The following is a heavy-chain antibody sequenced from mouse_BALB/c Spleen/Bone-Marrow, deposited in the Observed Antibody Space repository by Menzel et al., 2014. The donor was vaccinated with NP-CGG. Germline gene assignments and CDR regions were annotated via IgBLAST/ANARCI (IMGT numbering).Heavy chain of an antibody. Sequence: EVKLVDSGGGLVKPGGSLKLSCAASGFTFSSYAMSWVRQTPEKRLEWVASISSGGSTYYPDSVKGRFTISRDNARNILYLQMSSLRSEDTAMYYCARVNYYGSFDYWGQGTTLTVSS. J-gene: IGHJ2*01. D-gene: IGHD1-2*01. V-gene: IGHV5-6-5*01. CDR1: GFTFSSYA. CDR2: ISSGGST. CDR3: ARVNYYGSFDY.